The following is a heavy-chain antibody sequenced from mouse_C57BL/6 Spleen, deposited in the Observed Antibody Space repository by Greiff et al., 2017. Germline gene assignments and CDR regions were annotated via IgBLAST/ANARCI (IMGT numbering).Heavy chain of an antibody. D-gene: IGHD4-1*01. J-gene: IGHJ3*01. CDR3: ARDEAGTRRFAY. Sequence: EVKLQESGPGLVKPSQSLSLTCSVTGYSITSGYYWNWIRQFPGNKLEWMGYISYDGSNNYNPSLKNRISITRDTSKNQFFLKLNSVTTEDTATYYCARDEAGTRRFAYWGQGTLVTVSA. CDR2: ISYDGSN. V-gene: IGHV3-6*01. CDR1: GYSITSGYY.